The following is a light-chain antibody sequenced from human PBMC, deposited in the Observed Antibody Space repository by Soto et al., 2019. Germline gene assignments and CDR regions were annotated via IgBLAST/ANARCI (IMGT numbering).Light chain of an antibody. J-gene: IGKJ1*01. V-gene: IGKV4-1*01. CDR3: QQYCATPWT. Sequence: DIVMTQSPDSLAVSLGERATINCESSQSVLYSSNNQNCLAWYQQKPGQPPKLLIYWASTRESGVPDRFSGSGSVTDFTLTISSLQAEDVAVYYCQQYCATPWTFGQGTKVDIK. CDR2: WAS. CDR1: QSVLYSSNNQNC.